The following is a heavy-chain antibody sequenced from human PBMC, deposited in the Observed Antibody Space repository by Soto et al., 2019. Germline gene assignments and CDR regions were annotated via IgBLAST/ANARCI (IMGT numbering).Heavy chain of an antibody. J-gene: IGHJ6*02. CDR2: INPNSGGT. Sequence: ASVKVSCRPSGYTFTGYYMLWVRQAPGQGLEWMGWINPNSGGTNYAQKFQGRVTMARDTSVSTAYMELTRLRSDDTAVYYCASDSGWYRDYYHMAVWGPGTTVTVSS. D-gene: IGHD6-19*01. CDR3: ASDSGWYRDYYHMAV. CDR1: GYTFTGYY. V-gene: IGHV1-2*02.